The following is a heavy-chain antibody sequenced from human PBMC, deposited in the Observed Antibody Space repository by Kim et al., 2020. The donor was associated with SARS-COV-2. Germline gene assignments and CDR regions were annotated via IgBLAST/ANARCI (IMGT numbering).Heavy chain of an antibody. D-gene: IGHD1-26*01. J-gene: IGHJ5*02. Sequence: GGTYYNPPLKSRVTISVATSKNQFSLKLSSVTAADTAVYYCARVGNWFDPWGQGTLVTVSS. CDR3: ARVGNWFDP. CDR2: GGT. V-gene: IGHV4-39*07.